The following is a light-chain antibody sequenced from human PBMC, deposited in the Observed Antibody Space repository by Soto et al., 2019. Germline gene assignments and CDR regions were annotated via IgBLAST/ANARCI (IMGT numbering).Light chain of an antibody. Sequence: DIQMTQSPSTLSASVRDRVTITCRASHRISNWLAWYQQKPGKAPKLLIYDASRLAVGVPSRFPGSGSGTEFTLNISSLQPDDFATYSCQHYDGPMYTFGQWTKREI. J-gene: IGKJ2*01. V-gene: IGKV1-5*01. CDR2: DAS. CDR1: HRISNW. CDR3: QHYDGPMYT.